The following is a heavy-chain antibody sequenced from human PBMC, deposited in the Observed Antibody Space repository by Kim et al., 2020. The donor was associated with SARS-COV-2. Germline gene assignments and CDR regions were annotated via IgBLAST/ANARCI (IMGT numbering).Heavy chain of an antibody. J-gene: IGHJ6*02. CDR3: ASIAVGGFFGMDV. Sequence: YADSVKGRFTISRDNSKNTLYLQMNSLRAEDTAVYYCASIAVGGFFGMDVWGQGTTVTVSS. D-gene: IGHD6-19*01. V-gene: IGHV3-30*03.